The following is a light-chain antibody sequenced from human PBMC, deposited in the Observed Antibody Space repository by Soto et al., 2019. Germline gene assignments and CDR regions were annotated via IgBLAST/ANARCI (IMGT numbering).Light chain of an antibody. J-gene: IGKJ1*01. CDR1: QSISSTY. CDR3: QQYVRSPET. V-gene: IGKV3-20*01. CDR2: GAS. Sequence: EIVLTQSPGTLSLSPGERATLSCRASQSISSTYVAWYQQKPGQAPRLLLFGASSRATGIPDRFSGSGSGTVFTLTINRLEPDDFAVYYCQQYVRSPETFGQGTRVEIK.